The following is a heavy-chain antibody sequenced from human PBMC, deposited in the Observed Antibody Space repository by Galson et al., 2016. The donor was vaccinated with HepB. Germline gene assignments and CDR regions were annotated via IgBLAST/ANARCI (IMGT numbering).Heavy chain of an antibody. CDR2: IGSSGSFV. CDR3: ARDFLIGILPCAFDV. Sequence: SLRLSCAASGFTFSAYSMNWVRQAPGKGLEWVSSIGSSGSFVKYADSVKGRFTISRDNAKSSMYLEMNGLRAEDTAVYYCARDFLIGILPCAFDVWGRGTMVTVSS. V-gene: IGHV3-21*01. D-gene: IGHD1-20*01. CDR1: GFTFSAYS. J-gene: IGHJ3*01.